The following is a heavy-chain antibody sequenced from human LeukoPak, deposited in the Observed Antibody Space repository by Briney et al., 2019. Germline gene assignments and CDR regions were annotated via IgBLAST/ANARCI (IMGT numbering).Heavy chain of an antibody. CDR1: GYTFTSYY. V-gene: IGHV1-69*13. J-gene: IGHJ6*02. CDR2: IIPIFGTA. Sequence: ASVKVSCKASGYTFTSYYMHWVRQAPGQGLEWMGGIIPIFGTANYAQKFQGRVTITADESTSTAYMELSSLRSEDTAVYYCARESITMIVVDLTDYYCYGMDVWGQGTTVTVSS. D-gene: IGHD3-22*01. CDR3: ARESITMIVVDLTDYYCYGMDV.